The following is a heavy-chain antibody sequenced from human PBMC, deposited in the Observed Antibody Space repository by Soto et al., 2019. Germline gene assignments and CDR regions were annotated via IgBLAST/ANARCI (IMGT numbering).Heavy chain of an antibody. CDR2: IRSSGHT. D-gene: IGHD6-19*01. Sequence: PGGSLRLSCAASGFTFSDYYMNWLRQAPGKGLEWVSYIRSSGHTNYADSVKGRFAISRDNAKNSLYLQMNSLRVEDTAVYYCARVDPGMDQWLAIDYWGXGTLVNVSS. CDR3: ARVDPGMDQWLAIDY. V-gene: IGHV3-11*06. J-gene: IGHJ4*02. CDR1: GFTFSDYY.